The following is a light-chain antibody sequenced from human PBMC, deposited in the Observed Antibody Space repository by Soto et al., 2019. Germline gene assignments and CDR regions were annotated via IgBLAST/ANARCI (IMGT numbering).Light chain of an antibody. CDR2: GNS. CDR3: QSYDSSLSGNAV. J-gene: IGLJ7*01. Sequence: QSVLTQPPSVSGAPGQRVTISCTGSSSNIGAGYDVHWYQQHPGTAPKLLIYGNSNRPSGVPDRFSGSKSGTSASLAITGLQAEDEADYYCQSYDSSLSGNAVFGGGTQLTVL. CDR1: SSNIGAGYD. V-gene: IGLV1-40*01.